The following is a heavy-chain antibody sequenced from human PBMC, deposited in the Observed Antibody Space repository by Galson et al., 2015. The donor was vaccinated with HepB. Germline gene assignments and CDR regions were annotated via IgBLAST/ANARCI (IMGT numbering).Heavy chain of an antibody. CDR3: AREYCSSGSCYRGDYFHY. Sequence: SVKVSCKASGGTLSMNSISWVRQAPGQGLEWMGGITPIFGSVNHAQKFQGRVIITADESTSTAYMELSSLRSEDTAVYYCAREYCSSGSCYRGDYFHYWGQGTLVTVSS. D-gene: IGHD2-2*02. CDR1: GGTLSMNS. CDR2: ITPIFGSV. J-gene: IGHJ4*02. V-gene: IGHV1-69*13.